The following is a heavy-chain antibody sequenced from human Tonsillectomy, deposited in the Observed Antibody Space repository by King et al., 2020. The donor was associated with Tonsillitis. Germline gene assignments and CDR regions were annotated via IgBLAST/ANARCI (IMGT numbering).Heavy chain of an antibody. V-gene: IGHV3-15*01. J-gene: IGHJ4*02. CDR2: IKSKTDGGTT. CDR3: TTGVAAAAVSLDH. D-gene: IGHD6-13*01. Sequence: VQLVESGGGSVKPGGSLRLSCAASGFTFGNAWMSWVRKAPGKGLDWVGRIKSKTDGGTTDYAAPVKGRFTISRDDSKNTLYLQMNSLKTEDTAVYYCTTGVAAAAVSLDHWGQGTLVTVSS. CDR1: GFTFGNAW.